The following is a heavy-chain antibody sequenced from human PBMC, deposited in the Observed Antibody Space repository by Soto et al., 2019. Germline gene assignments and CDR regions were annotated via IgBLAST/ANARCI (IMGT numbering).Heavy chain of an antibody. D-gene: IGHD5-18*01. CDR1: GYTFTNND. Sequence: ASVKVSCKASGYTFTNNDVSWVRQATGQGLEWMGWMNPGSGDTGYAQKFQGRVTMPRDISIATAYMELNSLTSEDTAIYYCARMESFGSLNWFDPWGQGTLVTVSS. J-gene: IGHJ5*02. V-gene: IGHV1-8*02. CDR3: ARMESFGSLNWFDP. CDR2: MNPGSGDT.